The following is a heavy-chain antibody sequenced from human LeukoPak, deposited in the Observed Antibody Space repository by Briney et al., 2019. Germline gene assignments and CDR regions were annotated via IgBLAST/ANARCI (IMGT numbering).Heavy chain of an antibody. V-gene: IGHV3-7*03. Sequence: GGSLRLSCAASGFTFSSYWMSWVRQAPGKGLEWVANIKQDGSEKYYVDSVKGRFTISRDNSKNTLYLQMNSLRAEDTAVYYCAKNREPLDYWGQGTLVTVSS. CDR2: IKQDGSEK. D-gene: IGHD1-26*01. CDR3: AKNREPLDY. CDR1: GFTFSSYW. J-gene: IGHJ4*02.